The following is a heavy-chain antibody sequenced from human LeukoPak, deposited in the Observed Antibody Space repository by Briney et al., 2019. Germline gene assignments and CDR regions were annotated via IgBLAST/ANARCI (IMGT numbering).Heavy chain of an antibody. CDR1: GFTFSSYS. V-gene: IGHV3-48*01. CDR2: ISSSSSTI. J-gene: IGHJ6*03. D-gene: IGHD2-2*01. Sequence: GGSLRLSCAASGFTFSSYSMNWVRQAPGKGLEWVSYISSSSSTIYYADSVKGRFTISRDNAKNSLYLQMNSLRAEDTAVYYCARGVSCSSTSCLPYYYYYYMDVWGKGTTVTVSS. CDR3: ARGVSCSSTSCLPYYYYYYMDV.